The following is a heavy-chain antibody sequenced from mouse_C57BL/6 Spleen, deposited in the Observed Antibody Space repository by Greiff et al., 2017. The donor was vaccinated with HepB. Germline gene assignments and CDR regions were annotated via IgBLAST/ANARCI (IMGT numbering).Heavy chain of an antibody. CDR2: IDPETGGT. D-gene: IGHD2-4*01. V-gene: IGHV1-15*01. Sequence: VQLQQSGAELVRPGASVTLSCKASGYTFTDYEMHWVKQTPVHGLEWIGAIDPETGGTAYNQKFKGKAILTADKSSSTAYMELRSLTSEDSAVYYCTRRMITGSYWYFDVWGTGTTVTVSS. CDR1: GYTFTDYE. J-gene: IGHJ1*03. CDR3: TRRMITGSYWYFDV.